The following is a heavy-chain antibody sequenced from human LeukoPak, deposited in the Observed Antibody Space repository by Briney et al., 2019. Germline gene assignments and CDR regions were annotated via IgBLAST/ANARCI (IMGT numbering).Heavy chain of an antibody. CDR3: ARELGEENYYDSSGYYYPFDY. Sequence: GGSLRLSCAASGFTFNIYTMYWVRQAPGKGLEWVAVISYDGSNKYYADSVKGRFTISRDNSKNTLYLQMNSLRAEDTAVYYCARELGEENYYDSSGYYYPFDYWGQGTLVTVSS. V-gene: IGHV3-30*04. CDR1: GFTFNIYT. D-gene: IGHD3-22*01. J-gene: IGHJ4*02. CDR2: ISYDGSNK.